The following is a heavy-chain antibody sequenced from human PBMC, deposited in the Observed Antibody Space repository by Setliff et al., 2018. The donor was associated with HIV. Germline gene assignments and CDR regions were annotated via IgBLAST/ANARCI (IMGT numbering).Heavy chain of an antibody. Sequence: KPSETLSLTCTVSGGSISSSSYYWGWVRQPPGKGLEWIGSIYYSGSTYYNPSLKSRVTISVDTSKNQFSLKLSSVTAADTAVYYCARDLRITLFGGDVYYYYGMDVWGQGTTVTVSS. CDR3: ARDLRITLFGGDVYYYYGMDV. V-gene: IGHV4-39*07. D-gene: IGHD3-3*01. CDR2: IYYSGST. CDR1: GGSISSSSYY. J-gene: IGHJ6*02.